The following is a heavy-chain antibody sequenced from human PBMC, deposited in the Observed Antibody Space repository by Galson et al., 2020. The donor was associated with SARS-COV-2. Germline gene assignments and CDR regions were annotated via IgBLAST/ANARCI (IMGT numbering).Heavy chain of an antibody. CDR2: ISVYNGNT. D-gene: IGHD1-20*01. CDR3: ARGGRYTWNPDLNYYCDY. CDR1: GYTFTSYV. V-gene: IGHV1-18*01. Sequence: ASVKVSCQASGYTFTSYVISWVRQAPGQGLEWMGWISVYNGNTNYAQTLQDRVTMTTDTSTSTAYMEVRSLRSDDTAVYYCARGGRYTWNPDLNYYCDYWGQGMLVTV. J-gene: IGHJ4*02.